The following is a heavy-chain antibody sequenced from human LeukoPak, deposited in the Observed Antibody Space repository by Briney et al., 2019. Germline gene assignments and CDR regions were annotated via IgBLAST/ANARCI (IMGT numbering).Heavy chain of an antibody. V-gene: IGHV3-30-3*01. CDR3: ARPYASGSYWNWLDP. D-gene: IGHD3-10*01. Sequence: GGSLILPCAASGFAFNTYFMHWVRQAPGQVLEWVATVSNDLTTKFYADSVKGRFTISRDNPNNRVYLQINSRRAEDMAIYYCARPYASGSYWNWLDPWGQGTLVIVSS. J-gene: IGHJ5*02. CDR2: VSNDLTTK. CDR1: GFAFNTYF.